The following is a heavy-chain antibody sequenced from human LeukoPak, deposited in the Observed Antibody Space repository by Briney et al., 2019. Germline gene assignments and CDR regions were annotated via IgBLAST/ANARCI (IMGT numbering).Heavy chain of an antibody. J-gene: IGHJ4*02. D-gene: IGHD3-10*01. V-gene: IGHV3-21*01. CDR1: GFTFSSYS. CDR3: AREGNYYGSGSHALDY. Sequence: GGSLRLSCAASGFTFSSYSMNWVRQAPGKGLEWVSSISSSSSYIYYADSVKGRFTISRDNAKNSLYLQMNSLRAEDTAVYYCAREGNYYGSGSHALDYWGQGTLVTVSS. CDR2: ISSSSSYI.